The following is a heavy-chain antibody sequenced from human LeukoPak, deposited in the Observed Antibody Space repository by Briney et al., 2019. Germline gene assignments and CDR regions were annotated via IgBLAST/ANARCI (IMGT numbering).Heavy chain of an antibody. CDR2: IKQDGGEK. D-gene: IGHD3-10*01. CDR3: AKTYYYSSGNF. J-gene: IGHJ4*02. CDR1: GFTFSSYW. Sequence: PGGSLRLSCAASGFTFSSYWMSWVRQAPGKGLEWVAKIKQDGGEKYYVGSVKGRFTISRDNAQNSLYLQMNSLRAEDTAMYYCAKTYYYSSGNFWGQGTLVTVSS. V-gene: IGHV3-7*01.